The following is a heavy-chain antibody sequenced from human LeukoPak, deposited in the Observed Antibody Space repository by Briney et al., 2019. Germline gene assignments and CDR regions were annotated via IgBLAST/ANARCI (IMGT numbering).Heavy chain of an antibody. CDR2: IYTSGST. Sequence: SETLSLTCTVSGGSISSGSYYWSWIRQPAGKGLEWIGRIYTSGSTNYNPSLKSRVTISVDTSKNQFSLKLSSVTAADTAVYYCARDLIAVAGTFWFDPWGQGTLVTVS. V-gene: IGHV4-61*02. D-gene: IGHD6-19*01. CDR3: ARDLIAVAGTFWFDP. J-gene: IGHJ5*02. CDR1: GGSISSGSYY.